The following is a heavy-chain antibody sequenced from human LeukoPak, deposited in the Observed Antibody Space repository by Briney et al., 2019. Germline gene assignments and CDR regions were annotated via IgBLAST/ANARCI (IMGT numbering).Heavy chain of an antibody. D-gene: IGHD2-21*02. Sequence: GGSLRLSCAASGFTFSSYAMSWVRQAPGKGLEWVSAISGSGGSTYYADSVKGRFTIPRDNSKNTLYLQMNSLRAEDTAVYYCAKDDLAYCGGDCYFPFDYWGQGTLVTVSS. CDR2: ISGSGGST. J-gene: IGHJ4*02. CDR1: GFTFSSYA. CDR3: AKDDLAYCGGDCYFPFDY. V-gene: IGHV3-23*01.